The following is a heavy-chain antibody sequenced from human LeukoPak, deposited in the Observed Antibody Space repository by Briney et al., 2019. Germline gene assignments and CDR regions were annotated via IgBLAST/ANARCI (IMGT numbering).Heavy chain of an antibody. CDR1: GFTFTSSA. J-gene: IGHJ6*02. CDR3: ARVLGVGATTIDYGMDV. Sequence: SVKVSCKASGFTFTSSAMQWVRQARGQRLEWIGWIVVGSGNTNYAQKFQERVTITRDMSTSTAYMELSSLRSEDTAVYYCARVLGVGATTIDYGMDVWGQGTTVTVSS. V-gene: IGHV1-58*02. D-gene: IGHD1-26*01. CDR2: IVVGSGNT.